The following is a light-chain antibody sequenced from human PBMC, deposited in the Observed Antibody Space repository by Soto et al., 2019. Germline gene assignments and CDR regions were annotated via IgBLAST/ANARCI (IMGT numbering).Light chain of an antibody. CDR3: QQYNNWLTWT. CDR2: GAS. J-gene: IGKJ1*01. V-gene: IGKV3-15*01. CDR1: QSVSSN. Sequence: EIVMTQSPATLSVSPGERATLSCRASQSVSSNLAWYQQKPGQAPRLLIYGASTRATGIPARFSGSGSGTEFTLTIRSLQSEDFAVYYCQQYNNWLTWTFGQGTKVDIK.